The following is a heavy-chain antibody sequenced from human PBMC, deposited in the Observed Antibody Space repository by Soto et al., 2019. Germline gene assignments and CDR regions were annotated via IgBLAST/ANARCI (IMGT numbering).Heavy chain of an antibody. Sequence: GGSLRLSCAASGFTFSSYDMHWVRQATGKGLEWVSAIGTAGDPYYPGSVKDRFTISRENAKNSLYLQMNSLRAGDTAVYYCARSRITEDAFDIWGQGTMVTVSS. CDR2: IGTAGDP. J-gene: IGHJ3*02. CDR3: ARSRITEDAFDI. V-gene: IGHV3-13*05. D-gene: IGHD1-20*01. CDR1: GFTFSSYD.